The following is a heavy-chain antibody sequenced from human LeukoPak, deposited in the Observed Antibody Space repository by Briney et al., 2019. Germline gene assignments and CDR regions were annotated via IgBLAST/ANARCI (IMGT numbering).Heavy chain of an antibody. J-gene: IGHJ4*02. CDR3: AKRGVVIRVILVGFHKQAYYFDS. Sequence: GGSLRLSWVASGFTFSNYAVSWVRQAPGKGLEWVSVMSGSGDITYYADSVKGRFTISRDNAKNTLYLQMNSLRAEDTAVYFCAKRGVVIRVILVGFHKQAYYFDSWGQGALVTVSS. D-gene: IGHD3-10*01. CDR1: GFTFSNYA. CDR2: MSGSGDIT. V-gene: IGHV3-23*01.